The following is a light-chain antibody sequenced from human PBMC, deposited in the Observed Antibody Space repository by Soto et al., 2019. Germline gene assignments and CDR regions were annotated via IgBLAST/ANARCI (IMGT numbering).Light chain of an antibody. J-gene: IGKJ5*01. CDR2: DTS. CDR1: QSVSRK. Sequence: EIVMTQSPVTLSVSPGERATLSCRARQSVSRKLVWYQQKPGQAPRLLIYDTSTRATGIPARFSGSGSGTEFTLTISSLQSEDFAVYYCQQYNTWTSITFGQGTRLEIK. CDR3: QQYNTWTSIT. V-gene: IGKV3-15*01.